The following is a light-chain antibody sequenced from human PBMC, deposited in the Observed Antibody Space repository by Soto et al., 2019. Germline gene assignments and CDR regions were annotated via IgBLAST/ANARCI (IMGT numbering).Light chain of an antibody. CDR2: AAS. V-gene: IGKV1-27*01. CDR1: QGIGNY. CDR3: QHYNSYSEA. J-gene: IGKJ1*01. Sequence: DIQMTQSPSSLSASVGDRVTITCRVSQGIGNYLAWYQQKPGKAPKILIYAASTVQSGVPPRFSGSGAGTEFTRTISSLQPDDFATYYCQHYNSYSEAFGQGTKVDIK.